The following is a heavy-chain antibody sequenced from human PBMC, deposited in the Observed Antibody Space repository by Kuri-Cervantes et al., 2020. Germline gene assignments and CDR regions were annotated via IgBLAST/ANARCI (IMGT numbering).Heavy chain of an antibody. CDR2: ISYDGSNK. V-gene: IGHV3-30-3*01. D-gene: IGHD3-10*01. Sequence: GGSLRLSCAASGFTFSSYAMHWVRQAPGKGLEWVAVISYDGSNKYYADSVKGRFTISRDNSKNTLNLQMNSLRAEDTAVYYCAEDRSVILDAFDIWGQGTMVTVSS. CDR3: AEDRSVILDAFDI. J-gene: IGHJ3*02. CDR1: GFTFSSYA.